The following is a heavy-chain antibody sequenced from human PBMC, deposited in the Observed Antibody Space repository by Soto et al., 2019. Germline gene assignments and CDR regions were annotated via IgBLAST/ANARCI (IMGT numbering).Heavy chain of an antibody. D-gene: IGHD5-18*01. CDR2: MDPKSGQT. CDR1: GYTFSSYD. CDR3: ARDIGPALDWFGP. V-gene: IGHV1-8*01. J-gene: IGHJ5*02. Sequence: ASVKVSCKASGYTFSSYDINWVRQASGQGLEWMGWMDPKSGQTGYAPRFQGRVTMTGNTSISTAYMELSSLRSEDTAVYHCARDIGPALDWFGPWGQGTLVTVSS.